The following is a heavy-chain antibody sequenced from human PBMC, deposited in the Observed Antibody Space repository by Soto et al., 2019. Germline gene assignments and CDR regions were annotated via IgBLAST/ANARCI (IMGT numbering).Heavy chain of an antibody. D-gene: IGHD3-10*01. J-gene: IGHJ6*02. CDR2: ISAYNGNT. Sequence: QVQLVQSGAEVKKPGASVKVSCKASGFTFTTYGFTWVRQAPGQGLEWMGWISAYNGNTNYAQKFQGRVTMTTDTYTSTVYLELRSLTSDDTAVYYCARGGRDGMDVWGQGTTVTLSS. CDR1: GFTFTTYG. CDR3: ARGGRDGMDV. V-gene: IGHV1-18*01.